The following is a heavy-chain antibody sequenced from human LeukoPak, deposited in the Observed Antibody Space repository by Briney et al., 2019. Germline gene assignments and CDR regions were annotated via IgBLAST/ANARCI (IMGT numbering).Heavy chain of an antibody. CDR1: GFTFTGYA. CDR3: ARRLVSPHWYFDL. D-gene: IGHD2-8*01. CDR2: ISSGGDAT. J-gene: IGHJ2*01. V-gene: IGHV3-23*01. Sequence: TGGSLRLSCAASGFTFTGYAMNRVRQVPGKGLEWVSTISSGGDATYYAASVKGRFTISRDVSKNTLSLQMVSLRAEDTAVYYCARRLVSPHWYFDLWGRGTVVTVSS.